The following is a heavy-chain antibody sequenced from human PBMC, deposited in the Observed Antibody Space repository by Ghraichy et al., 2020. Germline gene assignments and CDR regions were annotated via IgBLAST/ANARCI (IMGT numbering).Heavy chain of an antibody. CDR3: VRHHTGAY. CDR1: GGSINSDPYY. D-gene: IGHD1-1*01. V-gene: IGHV4-39*01. Sequence: SETLSLTCSVSGGSINSDPYYWGWVRQPPGKGLEWIGSLSYTGSTSYNPSLESRVTIFLDTSRNQFSLKLTSMTAADTAVYYCVRHHTGAYWGQGTLVTVSS. J-gene: IGHJ4*02. CDR2: LSYTGST.